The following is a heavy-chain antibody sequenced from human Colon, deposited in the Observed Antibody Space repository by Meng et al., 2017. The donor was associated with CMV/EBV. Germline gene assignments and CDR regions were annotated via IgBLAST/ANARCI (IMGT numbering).Heavy chain of an antibody. D-gene: IGHD1-26*01. J-gene: IGHJ4*02. V-gene: IGHV1-2*02. CDR1: GYSFTDYY. CDR3: ARRPVAVWEGWDN. Sequence: ASVKVSCKASGYSFTDYYMHWVRQAPGQGLEWMGWINPDSGDTKYSQRFQGRVTMTRDTSISVAYMDLSGLRSDDTAVYYCARRPVAVWEGWDNWGQGTRVTVSS. CDR2: INPDSGDT.